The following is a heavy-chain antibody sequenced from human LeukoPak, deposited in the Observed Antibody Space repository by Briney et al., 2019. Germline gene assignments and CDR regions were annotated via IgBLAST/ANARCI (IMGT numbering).Heavy chain of an antibody. J-gene: IGHJ6*02. CDR1: GYSFTSYW. Sequence: GESLKISCKGSGYSFTSYWIAWVRQMPGEGLEWMGIIYPSDSDTRYSPCFRGQVTISADKSINTAYLQWSSLKASDTAMYYCARHDSYGKTYFGMDVCGQGTTVTVSS. V-gene: IGHV5-51*01. D-gene: IGHD5-18*01. CDR2: IYPSDSDT. CDR3: ARHDSYGKTYFGMDV.